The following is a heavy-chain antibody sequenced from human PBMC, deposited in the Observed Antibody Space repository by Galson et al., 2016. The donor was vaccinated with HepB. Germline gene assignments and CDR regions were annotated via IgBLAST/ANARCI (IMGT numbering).Heavy chain of an antibody. CDR3: ARDPPGIGNYFDY. CDR2: MSTSGTT. D-gene: IGHD1-26*01. Sequence: TLSLTCTVSGDSISSTSYYWSWIRQPAGKGLEWIGRMSTSGTTNYNPSLESRVIISVDTSKNQFSLNLNFVTAADTAVYYCARDPPGIGNYFDYWGQGTLVSVSS. V-gene: IGHV4-61*02. CDR1: GDSISSTSYY. J-gene: IGHJ4*02.